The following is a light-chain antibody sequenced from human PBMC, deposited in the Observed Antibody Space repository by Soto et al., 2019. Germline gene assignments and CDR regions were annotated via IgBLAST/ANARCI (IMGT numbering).Light chain of an antibody. CDR3: CSYAGSSTHVV. CDR2: EVN. CDR1: SGDIGVYNL. V-gene: IGLV2-23*02. J-gene: IGLJ2*01. Sequence: QLVLTQPASVSGSPGQSITISCTGASGDIGVYNLVSWYRQHPGIAPKVLIYEVNKRPSGVSIRFSGYKSGNTASLTISGLQAEDEADYYCCSYAGSSTHVVFGGGTQLTVL.